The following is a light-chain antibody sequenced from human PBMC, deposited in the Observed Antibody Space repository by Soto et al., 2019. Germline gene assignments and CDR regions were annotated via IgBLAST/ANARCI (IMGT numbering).Light chain of an antibody. V-gene: IGLV2-14*01. Sequence: QSALTQPASVSGSPGQSITISCTGTSSDVGGYNYVSWYQQHPGKAPKLMIYEVSNRPSGVSNRFSGSKSGNTASLTISGLQAEAEADYYCSSYTSSSTRVFGGGTKRTVL. J-gene: IGLJ3*02. CDR1: SSDVGGYNY. CDR2: EVS. CDR3: SSYTSSSTRV.